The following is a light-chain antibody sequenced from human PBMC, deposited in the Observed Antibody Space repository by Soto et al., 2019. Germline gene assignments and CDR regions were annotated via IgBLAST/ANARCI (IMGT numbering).Light chain of an antibody. CDR1: SSDVGSYNL. CDR3: CSYAGSSTYVV. Sequence: QSVLTQPASVSGSPGQSITISCTGNSSDVGSYNLVSWYQQHPGKAPKLMIYEGSKRPSGVSNRFSGSKSGNTASLTISGLQAEDEADYYCCSYAGSSTYVVFGGGTQLTVL. V-gene: IGLV2-23*01. CDR2: EGS. J-gene: IGLJ2*01.